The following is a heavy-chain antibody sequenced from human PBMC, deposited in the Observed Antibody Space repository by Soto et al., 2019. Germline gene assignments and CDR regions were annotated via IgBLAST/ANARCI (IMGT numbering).Heavy chain of an antibody. D-gene: IGHD3-10*01. Sequence: GALRLSCEASGFTFSRVSMNWVRQVPGKGLEWVSTIDGSGGTTYYADSVKGRFTISRDNSINTVFLQMNSLRADDTALYFCAKNSGWFNTWGQGALVTVSS. J-gene: IGHJ5*02. CDR3: AKNSGWFNT. CDR2: IDGSGGTT. V-gene: IGHV3-23*01. CDR1: GFTFSRVS.